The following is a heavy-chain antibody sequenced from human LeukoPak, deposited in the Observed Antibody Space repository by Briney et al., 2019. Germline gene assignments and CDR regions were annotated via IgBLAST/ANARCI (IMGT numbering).Heavy chain of an antibody. V-gene: IGHV3-7*01. D-gene: IGHD6-6*01. J-gene: IGHJ4*02. CDR2: IKQDGSQR. Sequence: GGSLRLSCTASGSTFSNYWMTWVRQAPGKGPEWVANIKQDGSQRYYVDSVRGRFTISRDNAKNSLFLQMNGLRAEDTAVYYCARRGGSSSRRSPIDYWGQGTLVTVSS. CDR1: GSTFSNYW. CDR3: ARRGGSSSRRSPIDY.